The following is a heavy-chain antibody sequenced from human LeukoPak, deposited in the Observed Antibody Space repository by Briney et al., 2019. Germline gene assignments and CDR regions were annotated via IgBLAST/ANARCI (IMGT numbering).Heavy chain of an antibody. CDR1: GYTFTSYG. V-gene: IGHV1-18*01. Sequence: ASVKVSCKASGYTFTSYGISWVRQAPGQGLEWMGWISAYNGNTNYAQKLQGRVTMTTDTSTSTAYMELRSLRSDDTAVYYCAREDGYNYVDREFDYWGQGTLVTVSS. CDR2: ISAYNGNT. CDR3: AREDGYNYVDREFDY. D-gene: IGHD5-12*01. J-gene: IGHJ4*02.